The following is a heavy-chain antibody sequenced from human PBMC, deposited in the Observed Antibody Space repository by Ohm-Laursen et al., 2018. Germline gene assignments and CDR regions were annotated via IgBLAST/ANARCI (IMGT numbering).Heavy chain of an antibody. CDR2: IFHNGNA. J-gene: IGHJ5*02. V-gene: IGHV4-59*01. CDR3: ARQVPAATRGRFDN. CDR1: GGSISGYY. D-gene: IGHD2-2*01. Sequence: TLSLTCTVSGGSISGYYWSWIRQPPGRGLEWIAYIFHNGNAVYNPSLKNRVTISVDTSRNQLSLKLSSVTASDTAVYYCARQVPAATRGRFDNWGQGTLVTVSS.